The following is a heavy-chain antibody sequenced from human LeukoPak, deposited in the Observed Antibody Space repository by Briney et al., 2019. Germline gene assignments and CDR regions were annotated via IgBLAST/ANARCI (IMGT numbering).Heavy chain of an antibody. Sequence: GGSLRLSCAASGFNFNKAWMSWVRQAPGKGLEWVSAISGSGGSTYYADSVKGRFTISRDNSKNTLYLQMNSLRAEDTAVYYCAKDMSYGRVWGQGTLVTVSS. CDR2: ISGSGGST. CDR3: AKDMSYGRV. J-gene: IGHJ4*02. V-gene: IGHV3-23*01. D-gene: IGHD5-18*01. CDR1: GFNFNKAW.